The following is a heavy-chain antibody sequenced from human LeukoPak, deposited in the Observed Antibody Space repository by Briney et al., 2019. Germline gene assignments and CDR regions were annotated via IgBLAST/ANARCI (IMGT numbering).Heavy chain of an antibody. CDR1: GSTVSDYY. CDR3: ARGPDYDFWSGYTESNQLDP. CDR2: ISCSGSTI. J-gene: IGHJ5*02. V-gene: IGHV3-11*01. D-gene: IGHD3-3*01. Sequence: GGSLRLSCAAAGSTVSDYYMSCISQAPGRVLEWVSYISCSGSTIYYADSVKGRFTISRDNANNSLYLQMNSLRAEDTAVYYCARGPDYDFWSGYTESNQLDPWGQGTLVTVSS.